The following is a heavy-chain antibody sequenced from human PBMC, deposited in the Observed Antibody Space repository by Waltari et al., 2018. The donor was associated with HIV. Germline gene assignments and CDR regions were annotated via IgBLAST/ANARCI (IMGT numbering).Heavy chain of an antibody. J-gene: IGHJ4*02. D-gene: IGHD2-15*01. CDR3: ARDPSYGFAACDY. CDR2: INPKKGDT. CDR1: GYTFTGSY. Sequence: QVQLVQSGAEVKKPGASVKVSCKASGYTFTGSYIHWVRQAPGQGLEWMGWINPKKGDTNFAQNFQGRVTMTRDTSIGAVYMERSSLTSDDTAIYYCARDPSYGFAACDYWGQGTLVTVSS. V-gene: IGHV1-2*02.